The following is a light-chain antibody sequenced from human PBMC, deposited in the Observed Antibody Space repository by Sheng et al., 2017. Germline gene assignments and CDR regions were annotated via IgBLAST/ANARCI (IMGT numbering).Light chain of an antibody. CDR1: SGDIGAYDS. J-gene: IGLJ2*01. V-gene: IGLV2-14*01. CDR3: SSYTTSNTLI. Sequence: QSALTQPASVSGSPGQSITMSCTGGSGDIGAYDSVSWYQQHPGKVPKLMIYDVGKRPSGVSNRFSGTKSGDTASLTISGLQAEDEADYYCSSYTTSNTLIFGGGTKLTVL. CDR2: DVG.